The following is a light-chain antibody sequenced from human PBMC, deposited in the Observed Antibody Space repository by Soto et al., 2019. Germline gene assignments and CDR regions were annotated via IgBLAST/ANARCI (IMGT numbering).Light chain of an antibody. Sequence: QSVLTQPASVSGSPGQSITISCTGTSSDIGNYDYVSWYQQHPGKAPKLLISEVSNRPSGVSFRFSGSKSGTTASLTISGLQAEDEADYYCSSYTRTSSYVFGGGTKGTVL. J-gene: IGLJ1*01. CDR1: SSDIGNYDY. V-gene: IGLV2-14*01. CDR3: SSYTRTSSYV. CDR2: EVS.